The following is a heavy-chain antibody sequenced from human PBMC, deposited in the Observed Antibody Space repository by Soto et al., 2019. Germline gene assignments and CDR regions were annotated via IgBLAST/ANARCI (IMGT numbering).Heavy chain of an antibody. J-gene: IGHJ4*02. D-gene: IGHD3-10*01. CDR3: ARVSGTLERYSDLDY. CDR2: ISPRSDYI. Sequence: EVQLVESGGGLVKPGGSLRLSCAASGFILSSYSLNWVRQAPGKGLEWVSSISPRSDYIYFADSMRGRFTISRDNAQNSLYLHMNNLRAEDTAVYHCARVSGTLERYSDLDYWGQGTLVTVSS. CDR1: GFILSSYS. V-gene: IGHV3-21*06.